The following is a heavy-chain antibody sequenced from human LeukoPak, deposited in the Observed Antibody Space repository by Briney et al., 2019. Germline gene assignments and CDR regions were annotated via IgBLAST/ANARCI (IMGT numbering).Heavy chain of an antibody. J-gene: IGHJ4*02. CDR1: GFTFSSYA. CDR3: AREFGPSSIFDY. V-gene: IGHV3-23*01. CDR2: ISGSGGST. Sequence: GGSLRLSCAASGFTFSSYAMSWVRQAPGKGLEWVSAISGSGGSTYYADSVKGRFTISRDNAKNSLYLQMNSLRAEDTAVYYCAREFGPSSIFDYWGQGTLVTVSS. D-gene: IGHD6-19*01.